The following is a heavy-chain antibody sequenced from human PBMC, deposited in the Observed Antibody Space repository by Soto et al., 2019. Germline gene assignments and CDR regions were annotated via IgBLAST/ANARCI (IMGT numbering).Heavy chain of an antibody. D-gene: IGHD1-1*01. CDR2: ISAHNGNT. J-gene: IGHJ4*02. V-gene: IGHV1-18*01. CDR1: GYAFTTYG. Sequence: QGHLVQSGAEVKKPGASVTVSCQGSGYAFTTYGITWVRQAPGQGLEWMGGISAHNGNTNYAQKLQGRVTVTRDTSTSTAYMELRSMRYDDTAVYYCARGRYGDYWGQGALVTVSS. CDR3: ARGRYGDY.